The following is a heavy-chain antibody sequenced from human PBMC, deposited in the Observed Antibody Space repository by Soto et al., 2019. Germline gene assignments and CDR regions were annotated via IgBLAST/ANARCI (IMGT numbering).Heavy chain of an antibody. CDR3: ARDSDYGDPSMPREYFQH. CDR2: IWYDGSNK. J-gene: IGHJ1*01. CDR1: GFTFISYG. Sequence: GGSLRLSCAASGFTFISYGMHWVRQAPGKGLEWVAVIWYDGSNKYYADSVKGRFTISRDNSKNTPYLQMNSLRAEDTAVYYCARDSDYGDPSMPREYFQHWGQGTQVTVSS. V-gene: IGHV3-33*01. D-gene: IGHD4-17*01.